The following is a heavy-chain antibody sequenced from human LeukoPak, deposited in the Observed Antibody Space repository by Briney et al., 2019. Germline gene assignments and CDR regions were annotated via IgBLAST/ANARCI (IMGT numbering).Heavy chain of an antibody. CDR3: ARPLGKGYYGMDV. CDR2: ISGSAGST. V-gene: IGHV3-23*01. CDR1: GFIFSSYD. J-gene: IGHJ6*02. Sequence: PGGSLRLSCAASGFIFSSYDMSWVRHGPGRGLEWVSGISGSAGSTNYADSVKGRFTISRDNSKNTLYLQMNILRVEDTAIYYCARPLGKGYYGMDVWGQGTTVTVSS. D-gene: IGHD7-27*01.